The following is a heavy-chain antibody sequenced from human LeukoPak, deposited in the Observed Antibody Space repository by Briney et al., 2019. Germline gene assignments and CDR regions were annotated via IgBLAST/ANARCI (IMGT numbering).Heavy chain of an antibody. V-gene: IGHV4-4*02. J-gene: IGHJ5*02. D-gene: IGHD3-10*01. Sequence: SETLSLTCAVSGGSISGSNWWTWVRQPPGKGLEWIGEIYYSGTTKYNPSLKSRVTISVDKSNNQFSLKVTSVTAADTAVYYCARGWFGEFSAYNWFDPWGQGTLVTVSS. CDR2: IYYSGTT. CDR3: ARGWFGEFSAYNWFDP. CDR1: GGSISGSNW.